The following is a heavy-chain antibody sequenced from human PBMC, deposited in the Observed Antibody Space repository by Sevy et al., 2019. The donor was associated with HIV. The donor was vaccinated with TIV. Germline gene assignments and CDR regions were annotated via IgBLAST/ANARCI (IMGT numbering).Heavy chain of an antibody. J-gene: IGHJ4*02. D-gene: IGHD5-18*01. CDR3: ARERGYTYLFMDI. Sequence: SLSLTCTVSGGAITSGDYYWNWIRQPPGKGVEWIGYIYHSASIFYNPSLQSRAIISKDTSKNQFSLKLSSVTAADTAVYFRARERGYTYLFMDIWGQGTPVHVSS. CDR2: IYHSASI. CDR1: GGAITSGDYY. V-gene: IGHV4-30-4*01.